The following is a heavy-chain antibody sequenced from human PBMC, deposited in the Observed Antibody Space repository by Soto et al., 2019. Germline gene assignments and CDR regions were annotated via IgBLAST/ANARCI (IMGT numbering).Heavy chain of an antibody. CDR1: GGSISSGGYY. Sequence: QVQLQESGPGLVKPSQTLSLTCTVSGGSISSGGYYWSWIRQHPGKGLEWIGYIYYSGSTYYNPSLKSRVTISVDTSKNQFSLKLSSVTAADTAVYYCARSDDTVDYFPCWFDPWGQGTLVTVSS. J-gene: IGHJ5*02. V-gene: IGHV4-31*03. D-gene: IGHD3-10*02. CDR2: IYYSGST. CDR3: ARSDDTVDYFPCWFDP.